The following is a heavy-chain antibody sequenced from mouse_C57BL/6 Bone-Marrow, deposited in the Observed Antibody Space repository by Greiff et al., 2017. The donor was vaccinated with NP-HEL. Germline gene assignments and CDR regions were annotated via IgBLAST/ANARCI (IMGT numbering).Heavy chain of an antibody. CDR3: ARSGDDYGGSFYWYFDV. CDR2: IDPSDSYT. V-gene: IGHV1-50*01. CDR1: GYTFTSYW. Sequence: QVQLQQPGAELVKPGASVKLSCKASGYTFTSYWMKWVKQRPGQGLEWIGEIDPSDSYTNYNQKFKGKATLTVATSSSTAYMELRSLTSEDSAVYYCARSGDDYGGSFYWYFDVWGTGTTVTVSS. J-gene: IGHJ1*03. D-gene: IGHD1-1*01.